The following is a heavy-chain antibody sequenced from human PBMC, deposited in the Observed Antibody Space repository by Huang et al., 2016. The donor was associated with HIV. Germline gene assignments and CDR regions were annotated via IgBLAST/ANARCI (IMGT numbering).Heavy chain of an antibody. Sequence: EVQLVESGGGLVQPGGSLRLSCAASGFSISSYWMHWVRQAPGKGVVCVSRINRDGSSTSYADSVKGRFTISRDNAKNTLYLQMNSLRAEDTAVYYCARDPRIQSWLNFFDYWGQGTLVSVSS. CDR2: INRDGSST. J-gene: IGHJ4*02. V-gene: IGHV3-74*01. CDR3: ARDPRIQSWLNFFDY. CDR1: GFSISSYW. D-gene: IGHD3-22*01.